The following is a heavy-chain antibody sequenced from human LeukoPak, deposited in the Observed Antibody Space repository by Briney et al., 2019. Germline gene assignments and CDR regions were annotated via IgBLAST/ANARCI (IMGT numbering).Heavy chain of an antibody. CDR2: ISYSGST. CDR1: GGSISSYY. Sequence: SETLSLTCTVSGGSISSYYWSWIRQPPGKGLEWIGYISYSGSTNYNPSLKSRVTISVDTSKNQFSLKLSSVTAADTAVYYCARAPSSYWDYWGQGTLVTVSS. CDR3: ARAPSSYWDY. D-gene: IGHD3-3*01. J-gene: IGHJ4*02. V-gene: IGHV4-59*01.